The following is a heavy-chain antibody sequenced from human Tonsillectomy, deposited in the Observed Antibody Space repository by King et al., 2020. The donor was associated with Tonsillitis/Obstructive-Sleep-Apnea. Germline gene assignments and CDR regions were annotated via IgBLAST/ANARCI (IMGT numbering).Heavy chain of an antibody. CDR1: GGSFSGYY. CDR3: ARGAVVPAARPNYYFDY. CDR2: INHSGST. J-gene: IGHJ4*02. Sequence: VQLQQWGAGLLKPSETLSLTCAVYGGSFSGYYWSWLRQPPGKGLEWIGEINHSGSTNYNPSLKSRVTISVDTSKNQFSLKLSSVTAADTAVYYCARGAVVPAARPNYYFDYWGQGTLVTVSS. D-gene: IGHD2-2*01. V-gene: IGHV4-34*01.